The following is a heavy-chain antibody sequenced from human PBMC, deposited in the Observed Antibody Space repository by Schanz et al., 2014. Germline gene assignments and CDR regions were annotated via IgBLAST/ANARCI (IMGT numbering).Heavy chain of an antibody. CDR1: GFTFTNLG. D-gene: IGHD4-17*01. V-gene: IGHV3-30*02. CDR3: ARGDPGDPFDH. Sequence: QVQLVESGGGVVQPGGSLRLSCAASGFTFTNLGMHWVRRAPGKGLEWVAFIRYDGSNQYYADSVKGRFTISRDNSKNTLSLQMNSLRDEDTAVYYCARGDPGDPFDHWDQGTLVTVSS. J-gene: IGHJ4*02. CDR2: IRYDGSNQ.